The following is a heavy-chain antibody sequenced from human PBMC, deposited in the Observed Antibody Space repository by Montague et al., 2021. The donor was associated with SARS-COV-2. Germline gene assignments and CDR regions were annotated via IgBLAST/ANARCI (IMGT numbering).Heavy chain of an antibody. Sequence: CAISGDSVSSNSAAWNWIRQSPSRGLEWLGRTYYRSKWYNDYAVSVKSRITINPDTSKNQFSPQLNSVTPEDTAVYYCARDDPYCTNGVCYTGNWFDPRGQGTLVTVSS. CDR2: TYYRSKWYN. V-gene: IGHV6-1*01. D-gene: IGHD2-8*01. CDR1: GDSVSSNSAA. J-gene: IGHJ5*02. CDR3: ARDDPYCTNGVCYTGNWFDP.